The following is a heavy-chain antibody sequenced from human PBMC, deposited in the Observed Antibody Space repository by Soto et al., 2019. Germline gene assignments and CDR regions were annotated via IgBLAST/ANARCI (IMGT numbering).Heavy chain of an antibody. V-gene: IGHV4-39*01. CDR1: GASITSTTYF. J-gene: IGHJ4*02. D-gene: IGHD1-1*01. Sequence: SETLSLTCTLSGASITSTTYFWAWIRKPPGKGLEWVGSIYSSGKTHYNPSLKSRVTIAVARSKTQFSLQMSSRTAADTAVYYCAKKLPSTGRFDYWGQGSVVTVS. CDR3: AKKLPSTGRFDY. CDR2: IYSSGKT.